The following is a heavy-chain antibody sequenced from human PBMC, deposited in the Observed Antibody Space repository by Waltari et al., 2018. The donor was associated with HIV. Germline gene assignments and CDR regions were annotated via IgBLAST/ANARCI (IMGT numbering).Heavy chain of an antibody. D-gene: IGHD2-8*01. CDR1: GGSFSGNY. CDR3: ARRAPMAYFDY. CDR2: INHAGIT. Sequence: QVQLNQWGAGLLKPSETLSLTCAVYGGSFSGNYWTWIRQPPGKGLEWIGEINHAGITNYNPSVKSRVTMSVDTSMNHFSLKLTSVTAADTALYYCARRAPMAYFDYWGQGSLVTVSS. V-gene: IGHV4-34*01. J-gene: IGHJ4*02.